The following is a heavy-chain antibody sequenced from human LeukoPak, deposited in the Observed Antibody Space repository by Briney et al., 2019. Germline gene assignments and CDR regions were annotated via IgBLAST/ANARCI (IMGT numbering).Heavy chain of an antibody. V-gene: IGHV3-23*01. CDR1: GFTFSSYA. J-gene: IGHJ4*02. D-gene: IGHD2-15*01. CDR3: AKDLAYCSGGSCYYGYFDY. CDR2: ISGSGGST. Sequence: GGSLRLSCAASGFTFSSYAMSWVRQAPGKGLEWASAISGSGGSTYYADSVKGRFTISRDNSKNTLYLQMNSLRAEDTAVYYCAKDLAYCSGGSCYYGYFDYWGQGTLVTVSS.